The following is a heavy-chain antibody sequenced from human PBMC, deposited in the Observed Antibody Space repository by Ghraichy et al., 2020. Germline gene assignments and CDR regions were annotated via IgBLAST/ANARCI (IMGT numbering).Heavy chain of an antibody. Sequence: GESLNISCVSSGLTFNFYGMSWVRQAPGKGLEWLSTIGSSSGPTWYADSAKGRFTISRDNSKNTLSLQMDSLRAEDTALYYCVKVAPRYFDRNGYFDLWGQGTLVTVSS. CDR2: IGSSSGPT. CDR3: VKVAPRYFDRNGYFDL. J-gene: IGHJ4*02. CDR1: GLTFNFYG. V-gene: IGHV3-23*01. D-gene: IGHD3-9*01.